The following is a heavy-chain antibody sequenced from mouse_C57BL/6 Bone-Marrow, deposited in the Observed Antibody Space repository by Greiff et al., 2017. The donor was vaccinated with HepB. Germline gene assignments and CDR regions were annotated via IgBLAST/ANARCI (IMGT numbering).Heavy chain of an antibody. CDR1: GFTFSSYG. CDR2: ISSGGSYT. Sequence: EVKLVESGGDLVKPGGSLKLSCAASGFTFSSYGMSWVRQTPDKRLEWVATISSGGSYTYYPDSVKGRFTISRDNAKNTLYLQMSRLKSEDTAMYYCARHRLTTVWYFDVWGTGTTVTVSS. D-gene: IGHD1-1*01. J-gene: IGHJ1*03. CDR3: ARHRLTTVWYFDV. V-gene: IGHV5-6*02.